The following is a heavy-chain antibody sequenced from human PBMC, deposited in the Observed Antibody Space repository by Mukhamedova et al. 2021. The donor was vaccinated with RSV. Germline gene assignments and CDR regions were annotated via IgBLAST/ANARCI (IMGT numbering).Heavy chain of an antibody. J-gene: IGHJ5*01. CDR3: VKDSTYVDFRPYPWFVS. V-gene: IGHV3-64D*09. Sequence: EYVSTINSNGGRTYYADSMKGRFTISRDNSKKTLYLQVSSLRAEETAVYYGVKDSTYVDFRPYPWFVSWAKGTLFPVS. CDR2: INSNGGRT. D-gene: IGHD4-17*01.